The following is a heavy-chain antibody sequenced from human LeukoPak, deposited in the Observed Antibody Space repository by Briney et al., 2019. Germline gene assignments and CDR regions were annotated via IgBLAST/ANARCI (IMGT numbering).Heavy chain of an antibody. CDR2: IFYSGST. D-gene: IGHD5-12*01. CDR3: ASSIVATITSFDY. Sequence: KPSETLSLTCTVSGGSIGSSSYYWGWIRQPPGKGLEWIGSIFYSGSTYYNPSLKSRVSISIDISKNQFSLKLSSVTAADTAVYYCASSIVATITSFDYWGQGTLVTVSS. J-gene: IGHJ4*02. CDR1: GGSIGSSSYY. V-gene: IGHV4-39*07.